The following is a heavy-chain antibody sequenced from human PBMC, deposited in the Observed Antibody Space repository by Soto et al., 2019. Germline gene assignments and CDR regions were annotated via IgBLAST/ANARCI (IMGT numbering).Heavy chain of an antibody. D-gene: IGHD4-17*01. CDR1: GYTFTSYY. CDR2: INPSGGST. J-gene: IGHJ4*02. CDR3: ARDLSRVTTLGYFDY. V-gene: IGHV1-46*03. Sequence: ASVKVSCKASGYTFTSYYMHWVRQAPGQGLEWMGIINPSGGSTSYAQKFQGRVTMTRDTSTSTVYMELSSLRSEDTAVYYCARDLSRVTTLGYFDYWGQGTLVTVSS.